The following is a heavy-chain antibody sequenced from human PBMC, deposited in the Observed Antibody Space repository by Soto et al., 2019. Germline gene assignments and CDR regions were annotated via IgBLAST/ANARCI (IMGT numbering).Heavy chain of an antibody. CDR1: GFTFSSYA. J-gene: IGHJ6*03. V-gene: IGHV3-23*01. CDR2: ISGSGGST. D-gene: IGHD3-3*01. Sequence: GGSLRLSCAASGFTFSSYAMSWVRQAPGKGLEWVSAISGSGGSTYYADSVKGRFTISRDNSKNTLYLQMNSLRAEDTAVYYCAKDGITIFGVAPLPYYMDVWGKGTTVTVSS. CDR3: AKDGITIFGVAPLPYYMDV.